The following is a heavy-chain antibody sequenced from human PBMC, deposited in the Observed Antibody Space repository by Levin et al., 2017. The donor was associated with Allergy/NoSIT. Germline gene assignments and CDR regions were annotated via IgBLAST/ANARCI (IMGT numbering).Heavy chain of an antibody. J-gene: IGHJ6*02. Sequence: GSLRLSCAVYGGSFSGYYWSWIRQPPGKGLEWIGEINHSGSTNYNPSLKSRVTISVDTSKNQFSLKLSSVTAADTAVYYCARGGLDSYYDFWSGRLSYYGMDVWGQGTTVTVSS. CDR2: INHSGST. CDR1: GGSFSGYY. D-gene: IGHD3-3*01. V-gene: IGHV4-34*01. CDR3: ARGGLDSYYDFWSGRLSYYGMDV.